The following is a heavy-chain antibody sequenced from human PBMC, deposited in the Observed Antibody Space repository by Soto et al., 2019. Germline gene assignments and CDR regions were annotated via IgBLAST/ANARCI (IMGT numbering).Heavy chain of an antibody. CDR3: AGDGGQGRGVIGNY. D-gene: IGHD3-16*02. Sequence: SETLSLTCNVSGGSASSGSYYWNWILQPPGQGLEWLGYIYYNGGTNYNPSLKSRITISLDTWKNQFSLKLMFVRAADTTMYFCAGDGGQGRGVIGNYWGPGSLVTVSS. CDR1: GGSASSGSYY. CDR2: IYYNGGT. J-gene: IGHJ4*02. V-gene: IGHV4-61*01.